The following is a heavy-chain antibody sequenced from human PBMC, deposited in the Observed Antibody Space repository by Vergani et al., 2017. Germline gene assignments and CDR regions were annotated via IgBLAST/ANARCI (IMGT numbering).Heavy chain of an antibody. CDR3: ARGRAFDI. CDR2: LNSDSGIT. J-gene: IGHJ3*02. CDR1: GYTFTNYP. V-gene: IGHV1-8*03. Sequence: QVQLLQSGSELKKPGASVRISCEASGYTFTNYPLIWVRQAPGQGLEWMGWLNSDSGITGYAQKFQGRVTFTWNTPISTAYMELSSLRSQDTAVYYCARGRAFDIWGQGTVVTVSS.